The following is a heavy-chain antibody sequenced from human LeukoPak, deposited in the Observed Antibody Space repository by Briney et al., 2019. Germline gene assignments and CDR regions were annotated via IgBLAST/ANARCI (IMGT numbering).Heavy chain of an antibody. Sequence: RPGRSLRLSCAASGFTFSSYGMSWVRQAPGKGLEWVSAISGSGGSTYYADSVKGRFTISRDNSKNTLYLQMNSLRAEDTAVYYCAKHGYCSGGSCYYFDYWGQGTLVTVSS. D-gene: IGHD2-15*01. J-gene: IGHJ4*02. CDR1: GFTFSSYG. CDR2: ISGSGGST. V-gene: IGHV3-23*01. CDR3: AKHGYCSGGSCYYFDY.